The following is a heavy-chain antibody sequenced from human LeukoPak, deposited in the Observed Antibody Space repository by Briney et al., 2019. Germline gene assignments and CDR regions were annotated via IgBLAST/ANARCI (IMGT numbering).Heavy chain of an antibody. D-gene: IGHD2-8*01. CDR1: GFTFSNFW. CDR2: VKGDGIST. J-gene: IGHJ4*02. CDR3: AKGMWAPEGMRSFDY. V-gene: IGHV3-74*01. Sequence: PGGSLRLSCAASGFTFSNFWMHWVRQAPGRGLVWVSRVKGDGISTLYADSVKGRFTISRDNFKNTLNLQMNSLRTEDTAVYYCAKGMWAPEGMRSFDYWGQGTLVTVSS.